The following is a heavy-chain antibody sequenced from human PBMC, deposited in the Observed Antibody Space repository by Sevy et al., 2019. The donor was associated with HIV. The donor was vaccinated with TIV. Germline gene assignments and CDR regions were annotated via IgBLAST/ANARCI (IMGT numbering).Heavy chain of an antibody. CDR1: GFTFSSYA. J-gene: IGHJ4*02. CDR2: ISGSGGST. D-gene: IGHD6-19*01. V-gene: IGHV3-23*01. Sequence: GGFLRLSCAASGFTFSSYAMSWVRQAPGKGLEWVSAISGSGGSTYYADSVKGRFTISRDNSKNTLFLQMNSLRAEDTAVYYCAKDRLGSGWYWVYWGQGTLVTVSS. CDR3: AKDRLGSGWYWVY.